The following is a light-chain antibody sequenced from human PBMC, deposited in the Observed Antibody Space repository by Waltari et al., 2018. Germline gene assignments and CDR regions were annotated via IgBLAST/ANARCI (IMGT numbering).Light chain of an antibody. CDR1: ALPKNY. V-gene: IGLV3-10*01. CDR2: EDV. CDR3: YSTDSSGNVQV. Sequence: SYELTQPPSVSVSPGQTARITCSGDALPKNYACWYQQKSGQAPVQVIYEDVKRPSGIPERFSGSSSGTMVTLTISGAQVEDEADYYCYSTDSSGNVQVFGGGTKLTVL. J-gene: IGLJ2*01.